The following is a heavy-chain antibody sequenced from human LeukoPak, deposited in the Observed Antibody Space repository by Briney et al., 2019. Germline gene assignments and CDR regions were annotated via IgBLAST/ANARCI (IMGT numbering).Heavy chain of an antibody. CDR3: ATGIGVVVVAASNAFDI. V-gene: IGHV1-8*03. D-gene: IGHD2-15*01. Sequence: ASVKVSCKASGYTFTSYDINWVRQATGQGLEWMGWMNPNSGNTGYAQKFQGRVTITRNTSISTAYMELSSLRSEHTAVYYCATGIGVVVVAASNAFDIWGQGTMVTVSS. J-gene: IGHJ3*02. CDR1: GYTFTSYD. CDR2: MNPNSGNT.